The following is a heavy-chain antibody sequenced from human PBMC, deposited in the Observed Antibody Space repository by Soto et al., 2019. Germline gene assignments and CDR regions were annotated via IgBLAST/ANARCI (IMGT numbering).Heavy chain of an antibody. V-gene: IGHV4-30-4*01. Sequence: SSETLSLTCTVSGGSISSGDYYWSWIRQPPGKGLEWIGYIYYSGSTYYNPSLKSRVTISADTSKNQFSLNLSSVTAADTAVYYCARELWGGSGSYQFDYWGQGTLVTVSS. CDR1: GGSISSGDYY. J-gene: IGHJ4*02. CDR3: ARELWGGSGSYQFDY. D-gene: IGHD3-10*01. CDR2: IYYSGST.